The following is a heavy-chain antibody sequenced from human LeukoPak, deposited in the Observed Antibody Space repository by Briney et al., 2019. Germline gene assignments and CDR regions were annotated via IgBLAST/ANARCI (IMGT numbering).Heavy chain of an antibody. CDR2: INSDGSST. V-gene: IGHV3-74*01. D-gene: IGHD3-3*01. CDR1: GFTFSSYW. CDR3: ARGSPYYDFWSGYLGYYYYGMDV. J-gene: IGHJ6*02. Sequence: GGSLRLSCAASGFTFSSYWMHWVRQAPGKGLVWVSRINSDGSSTGYADSVKGRFTISRDNAKNTLYLQMNSLRAEDTAVYYCARGSPYYDFWSGYLGYYYYGMDVWGQGTTVTVSS.